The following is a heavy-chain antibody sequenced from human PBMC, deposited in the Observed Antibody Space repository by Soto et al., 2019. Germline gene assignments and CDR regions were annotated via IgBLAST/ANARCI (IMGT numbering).Heavy chain of an antibody. CDR1: GFTFRRYG. V-gene: IGHV3-33*01. D-gene: IGHD1-1*01. Sequence: QVQLVESGGGVVQSGRSLRLSCAASGFTFRRYGVHWVRQAPGKGLEWVAVIFHDGSEKYYADSVKGRFTISRDNSRKMLFLQMNSLRAGDTAVYYCARGGPNGSYFDYWGQGTVVTVSS. CDR2: IFHDGSEK. CDR3: ARGGPNGSYFDY. J-gene: IGHJ4*02.